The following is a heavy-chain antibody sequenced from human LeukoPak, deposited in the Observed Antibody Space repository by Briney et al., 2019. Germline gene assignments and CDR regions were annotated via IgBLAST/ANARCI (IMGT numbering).Heavy chain of an antibody. J-gene: IGHJ4*02. V-gene: IGHV4-30-2*01. CDR3: ARARYSYGTFDY. D-gene: IGHD5-18*01. Sequence: SETLSLTCAVSGGSISSAGYSWSWIRQPPGKGLEWIGYIYHSGSTYYNPSLKSRVTISVDRSKNQFSLKLSSVTAADTAVYYCARARYSYGTFDYWGQGTLVTVS. CDR1: GGSISSAGYS. CDR2: IYHSGST.